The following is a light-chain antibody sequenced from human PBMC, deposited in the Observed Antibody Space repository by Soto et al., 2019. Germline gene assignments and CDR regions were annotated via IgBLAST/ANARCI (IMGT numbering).Light chain of an antibody. J-gene: IGKJ4*01. V-gene: IGKV3-11*01. CDR2: DAS. CDR1: QSVSSY. Sequence: EIVLTQSPATLSLSPGERATLSCRASQSVSSYLAWYQQKPGQAPRLLIYDASNRATGIPARFSGSGSGTEFTLPISSLEPEDFAVYSCQQRSNWPLTFGGGTKVEIK. CDR3: QQRSNWPLT.